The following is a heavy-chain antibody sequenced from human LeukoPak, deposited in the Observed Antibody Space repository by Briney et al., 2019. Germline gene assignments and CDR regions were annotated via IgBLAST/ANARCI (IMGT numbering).Heavy chain of an antibody. Sequence: ASVKVSCKVSGYTLTELSMHWVRQAPGQGLEWMGWINPNSGGTNYAQKFQGRVTMTRDTSISTAYMELSRLRSDDTAVYYCARTRSYDFWSGYSGDYFDYWGQGTLVTVSS. CDR2: INPNSGGT. CDR1: GYTLTELS. V-gene: IGHV1-2*02. D-gene: IGHD3-3*01. CDR3: ARTRSYDFWSGYSGDYFDY. J-gene: IGHJ4*02.